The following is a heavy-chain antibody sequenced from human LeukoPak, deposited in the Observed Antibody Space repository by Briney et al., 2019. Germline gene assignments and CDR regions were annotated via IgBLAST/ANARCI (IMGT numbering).Heavy chain of an antibody. D-gene: IGHD3-10*01. Sequence: SETLSLTCTVSGGSISSSSYYWGWIRQPPGKGLEWIGSIYYSGSTYYDPSLKSRVTISVDTSKNQFSLKLSSVTAADTAVYYCARPMARGVADAFDIWGQGTMVTVSS. J-gene: IGHJ3*02. CDR2: IYYSGST. V-gene: IGHV4-39*01. CDR3: ARPMARGVADAFDI. CDR1: GGSISSSSYY.